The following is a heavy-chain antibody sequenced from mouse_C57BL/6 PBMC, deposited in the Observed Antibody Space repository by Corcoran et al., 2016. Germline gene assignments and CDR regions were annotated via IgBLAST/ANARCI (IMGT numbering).Heavy chain of an antibody. J-gene: IGHJ1*03. Sequence: QIQLVQSGPELKKPGETVKISCKASGYTFTTYGMSWVKQAPGKGLKWMGWINTYSGVPTYADDFKGRFALSLETSASTAYLQINNLKNEDTATYFCARGRGWYFDVWGTGTTVTVSS. CDR1: GYTFTTYG. D-gene: IGHD3-1*01. CDR3: ARGRGWYFDV. V-gene: IGHV9-3*01. CDR2: INTYSGVP.